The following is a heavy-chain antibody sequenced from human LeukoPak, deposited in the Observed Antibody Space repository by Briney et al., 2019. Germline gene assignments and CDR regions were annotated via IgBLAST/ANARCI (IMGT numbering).Heavy chain of an antibody. Sequence: SETLSLTCTVSGGSISSYYWSWIRQPAGKGLEWIGRIYTSGSTNYNPSLKSRVTMSVDTSKNQFSLKLSSVTAADTAVYYCARVRVALTGYYIFDYWGQGALVTVSS. CDR3: ARVRVALTGYYIFDY. V-gene: IGHV4-4*07. J-gene: IGHJ4*02. CDR2: IYTSGST. D-gene: IGHD3-9*01. CDR1: GGSISSYY.